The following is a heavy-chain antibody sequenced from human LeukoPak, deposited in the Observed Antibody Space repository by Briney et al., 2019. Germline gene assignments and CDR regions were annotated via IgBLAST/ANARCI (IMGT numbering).Heavy chain of an antibody. D-gene: IGHD4-17*01. CDR3: ATSLYGEESHFDS. CDR1: GGSVRSDSYY. J-gene: IGHJ4*02. V-gene: IGHV4-61*09. CDR2: IYTSGTT. Sequence: TPSQTLSLTCTVSGGSVRSDSYYWSWVRQPAGKGLEWIGHIYTSGTTNYNPSLKTRVTISVGTSKNQFSLMLSSVTAADTAVYYCATSLYGEESHFDSWGQGTLVTVSS.